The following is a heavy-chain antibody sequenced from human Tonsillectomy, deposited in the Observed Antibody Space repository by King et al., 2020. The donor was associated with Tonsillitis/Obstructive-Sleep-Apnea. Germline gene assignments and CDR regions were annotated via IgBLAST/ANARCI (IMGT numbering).Heavy chain of an antibody. D-gene: IGHD5/OR15-5a*01. CDR3: ARGSGSTIDY. CDR1: GFTFSSYS. Sequence: QLVQSGGGLVKPGGSLRLSCAASGFTFSSYSMNWVRQAPGKGLEWVSSISSSSSYIFYADSVKGRFTISQDNAKNSLYLQMNSLRAEDTALYYCARGSGSTIDYWGQGTLITVSS. V-gene: IGHV3-21*01. CDR2: ISSSSSYI. J-gene: IGHJ4*02.